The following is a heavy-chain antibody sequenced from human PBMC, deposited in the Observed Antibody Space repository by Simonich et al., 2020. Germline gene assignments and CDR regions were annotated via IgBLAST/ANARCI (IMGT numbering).Heavy chain of an antibody. CDR1: GYTFTGYY. J-gene: IGHJ2*01. D-gene: IGHD6-13*01. CDR3: ARDSYSSWYFDL. Sequence: QVQLVQSGAEVKKPGASVKVSCKASGYTFTGYYMHWVRQAPGKGLEWMGGINPNRGGKNYAQKCQGRVTMTRDTSISTAYMELSRLRSDDTAVYYCARDSYSSWYFDLWGRGTLVTVSS. V-gene: IGHV1-2*02. CDR2: INPNRGGK.